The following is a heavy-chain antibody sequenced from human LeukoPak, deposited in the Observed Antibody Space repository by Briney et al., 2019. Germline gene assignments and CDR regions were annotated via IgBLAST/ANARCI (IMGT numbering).Heavy chain of an antibody. CDR1: GFTFSDHD. CDR2: AKNKAQRYTT. J-gene: IGHJ1*01. V-gene: IGHV3-72*01. CDR3: TSRDSTVTPTGYFQH. Sequence: GGSLRLSCAASGFTFSDHDMDWVRQAPGKGLEWIGRAKNKAQRYTTEYAASVSGRFTIAREDSKSTLSLQMNSLKSEDTAVYYCTSRDSTVTPTGYFQHWGQGTLVTVSS. D-gene: IGHD4-17*01.